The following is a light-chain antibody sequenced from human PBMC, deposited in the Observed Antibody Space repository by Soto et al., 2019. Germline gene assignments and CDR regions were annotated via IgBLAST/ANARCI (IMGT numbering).Light chain of an antibody. CDR1: SSDVGGYNY. CDR3: TSYAGGNNV. CDR2: EVN. Sequence: QSALTQPPSASGSPGQSVTISCTGTSSDVGGYNYVSWYQQHPGKVPKLMVYEVNKRPSGVPDRFSGPKSGNTASLTVAGLQAEDEAGYYCTSYAGGNNVFGTGTKLTVL. V-gene: IGLV2-8*01. J-gene: IGLJ1*01.